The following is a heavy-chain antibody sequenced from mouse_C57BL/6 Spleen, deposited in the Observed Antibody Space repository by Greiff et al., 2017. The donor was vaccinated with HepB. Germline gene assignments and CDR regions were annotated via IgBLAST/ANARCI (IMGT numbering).Heavy chain of an antibody. V-gene: IGHV3-6*01. CDR2: ISYDGSN. CDR3: ARADGYYYFDY. CDR1: GYSITSGYY. Sequence: VQLQQSGPGLVKPSQSLSLTCSVTGYSITSGYYWIWIRQFPGNKLEWMGYISYDGSNNYNPSLKNRIAITRDTSKNQFFLKLNSVTTEDTATYYCARADGYYYFDYWGQGTTLTVSS. J-gene: IGHJ2*01. D-gene: IGHD2-3*01.